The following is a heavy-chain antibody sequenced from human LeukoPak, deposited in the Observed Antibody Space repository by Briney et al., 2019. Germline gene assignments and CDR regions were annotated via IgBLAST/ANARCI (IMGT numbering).Heavy chain of an antibody. V-gene: IGHV1-69*04. CDR3: ATAPENYYGSGGY. CDR1: GGTFSSYA. D-gene: IGHD3-10*01. J-gene: IGHJ4*02. Sequence: SVKVSCKASGGTFSSYAISWVRQAPGQGLEWMGRIIPILGIANYAQKFQGRVTITADKSTSTAYMELSSLRSEDTAVYYCATAPENYYGSGGYWGQGTLVAVSS. CDR2: IIPILGIA.